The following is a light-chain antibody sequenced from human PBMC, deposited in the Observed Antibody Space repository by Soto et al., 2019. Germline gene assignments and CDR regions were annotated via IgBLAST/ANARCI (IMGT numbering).Light chain of an antibody. J-gene: IGLJ1*01. CDR3: CSYAGGSSYV. V-gene: IGLV2-23*01. CDR1: SSDVGNYNL. CDR2: EGN. Sequence: QSALTQPASVSGSPGQSITISCTGTSSDVGNYNLVSWYQQHPGKAPKLMIYEGNKRSSGVSNRFSGSKSGNTASLTISGLQSEDEADYYCCSYAGGSSYVFGTGTKLTVL.